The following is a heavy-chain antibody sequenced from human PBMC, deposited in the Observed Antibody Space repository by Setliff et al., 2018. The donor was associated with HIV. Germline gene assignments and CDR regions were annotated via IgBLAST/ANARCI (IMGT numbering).Heavy chain of an antibody. D-gene: IGHD2-15*01. CDR2: IIPIFGTA. J-gene: IGHJ6*03. V-gene: IGHV1-69*13. CDR1: GGTFSSYA. CDR3: APDPQKGGYYYYYMDV. Sequence: ASVKVSCKASGGTFSSYAISWVRQAPGQGLEWMGGIIPIFGTANYAQKFQGRVTITADESTNTAFMALGSLRSDDTAVYYCAPDPQKGGYYYYYMDVWGKGTTVTSP.